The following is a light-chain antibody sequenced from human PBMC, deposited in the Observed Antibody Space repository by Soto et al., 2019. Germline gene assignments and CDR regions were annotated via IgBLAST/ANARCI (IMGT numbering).Light chain of an antibody. CDR1: SSNIGSKY. CDR3: AAWDATVGGPA. Sequence: QSVLTQPPSASGTPGQRVTISCSGSSSNIGSKYVYWYQQLPGTAPKLLIYRNNQRPSGVPDRFSGSKSGTSASLAISGLRSEDEAAYYCAAWDATVGGPAFGGGTKVTVL. CDR2: RNN. J-gene: IGLJ2*01. V-gene: IGLV1-47*01.